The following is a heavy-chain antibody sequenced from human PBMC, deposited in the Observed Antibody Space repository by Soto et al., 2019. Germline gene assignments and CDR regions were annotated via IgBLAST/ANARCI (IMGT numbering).Heavy chain of an antibody. CDR1: GFTFSSYG. CDR3: AKDGAYDSSGNFDY. CDR2: ISYDGSNK. J-gene: IGHJ4*02. V-gene: IGHV3-30*18. D-gene: IGHD3-22*01. Sequence: GGSLRLSCAASGFTFSSYGMHWVRQAPGKGLEWVAVISYDGSNKYYADSVKGRFTISRDNSKNTLYLQMNSLRAEDTAVYYCAKDGAYDSSGNFDYWGQGILVTVSS.